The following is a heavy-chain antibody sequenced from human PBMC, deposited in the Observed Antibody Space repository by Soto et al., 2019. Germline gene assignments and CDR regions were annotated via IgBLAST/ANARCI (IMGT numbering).Heavy chain of an antibody. V-gene: IGHV4-30-4*01. Sequence: PSETLSLTCTVSGGSISSGDYYWSWIRQPPGKGPEWIGYIYYCVSTYYNPSLKSRVTISVDTSKNQFSLKLSSVTASDTAVYYCARDRRWLGYFDYWGQGTLVTVSS. CDR2: IYYCVST. J-gene: IGHJ4*02. CDR1: GGSISSGDYY. D-gene: IGHD3-22*01. CDR3: ARDRRWLGYFDY.